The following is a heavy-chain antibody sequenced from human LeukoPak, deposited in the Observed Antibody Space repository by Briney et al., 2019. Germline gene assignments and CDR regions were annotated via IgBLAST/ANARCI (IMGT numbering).Heavy chain of an antibody. CDR1: GGTFSSYA. J-gene: IGHJ5*02. Sequence: GASVKVSCKASGGTFSSYAISWVRQAPGQGLEWIGGIIPIFGTANYAQKFQGRVTITADESTSTAYMELSSLRSEDTAVYYCARGTFGVVINNWFDPWGQGTLVTVSS. D-gene: IGHD3-3*01. V-gene: IGHV1-69*13. CDR2: IIPIFGTA. CDR3: ARGTFGVVINNWFDP.